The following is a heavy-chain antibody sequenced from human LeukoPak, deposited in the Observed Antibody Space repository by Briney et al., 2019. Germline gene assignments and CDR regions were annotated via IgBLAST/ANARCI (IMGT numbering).Heavy chain of an antibody. D-gene: IGHD3-10*01. CDR2: ISYDGSNK. J-gene: IGHJ4*02. Sequence: GRSLRLSCAASGFTFSSYAMHWVRQAPGKGLEWVAVISYDGSNKYYADSVKGRFTISRDNSKNTLYLQMNSLRAEDTAVYYCLMVRGVIITLSGFDYWGQGTLVTVSS. CDR3: LMVRGVIITLSGFDY. CDR1: GFTFSSYA. V-gene: IGHV3-30*04.